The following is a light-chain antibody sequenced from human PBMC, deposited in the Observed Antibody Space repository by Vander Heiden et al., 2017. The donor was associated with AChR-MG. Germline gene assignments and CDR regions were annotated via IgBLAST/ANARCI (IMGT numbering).Light chain of an antibody. CDR3: QQYGSSPWT. Sequence: IVLTQSPGTLSLSPGARATLSCRASRSVSSSYLAWYQQKPGQAPRLLIYGASSRATGIPDRFSGSGSGTDFTLTISRLEPEDFAVYYCQQYGSSPWTFGLGTKVEIK. CDR2: GAS. CDR1: RSVSSSY. V-gene: IGKV3-20*01. J-gene: IGKJ1*01.